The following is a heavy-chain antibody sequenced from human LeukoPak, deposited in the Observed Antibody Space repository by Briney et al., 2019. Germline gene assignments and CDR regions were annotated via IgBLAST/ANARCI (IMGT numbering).Heavy chain of an antibody. D-gene: IGHD6-19*01. Sequence: SETLSLTCTISGGSISTFYWSWIRQPAGKGLQWIGRISRSGSTNYNPSLKSRVTMAVDTSKDQFSLRLSSVTAADTAVHYCARDFKVAGFDPWGQGTLVTVSS. CDR1: GGSISTFY. J-gene: IGHJ5*02. CDR2: ISRSGST. V-gene: IGHV4-4*07. CDR3: ARDFKVAGFDP.